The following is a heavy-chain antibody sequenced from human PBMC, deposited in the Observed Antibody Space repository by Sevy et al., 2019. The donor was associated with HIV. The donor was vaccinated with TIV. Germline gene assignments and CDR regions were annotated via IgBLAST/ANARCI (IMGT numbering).Heavy chain of an antibody. CDR3: ARSLADTDAFDI. D-gene: IGHD6-25*01. Sequence: GGSLRLSCAASGFTFSSYGMHWVRQAPGKGLEWVAVIWYDGSNKYYADSVKGRFTISRDTSKNTLYLQMNSLRAEDTAVYYCARSLADTDAFDIWGQGTMVTVSS. J-gene: IGHJ3*02. CDR2: IWYDGSNK. V-gene: IGHV3-33*01. CDR1: GFTFSSYG.